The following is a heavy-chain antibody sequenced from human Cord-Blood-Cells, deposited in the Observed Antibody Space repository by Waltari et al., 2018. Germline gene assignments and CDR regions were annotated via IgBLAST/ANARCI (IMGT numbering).Heavy chain of an antibody. D-gene: IGHD6-13*01. CDR3: ARLHIAAVIYGMDV. V-gene: IGHV4-39*01. CDR2: IYYSGST. Sequence: QLQLQESGPGLVKPSETLSLTCTVSGGSISSSSYYWGWIRQPPGKGLEWIGSIYYSGSTYYTPSLKSRVTISVDTSKNQFSLKLSSVTAADTAVYYCARLHIAAVIYGMDVWGQGTTVTVSS. CDR1: GGSISSSSYY. J-gene: IGHJ6*02.